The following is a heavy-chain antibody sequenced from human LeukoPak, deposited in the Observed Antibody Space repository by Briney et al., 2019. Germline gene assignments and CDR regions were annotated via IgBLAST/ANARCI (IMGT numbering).Heavy chain of an antibody. V-gene: IGHV3-30*02. CDR2: IRYDGSNK. Sequence: PGGSLRLSCAASGFTFSSYGMHWVRQAPGKGLEWVAFIRYDGSNKYHADSVKGRFTISRDNSKNMLYLQMNSLRAEDTAVYYCTRDEVGATTEFDSWGQGILVTVSS. D-gene: IGHD1-26*01. J-gene: IGHJ4*02. CDR1: GFTFSSYG. CDR3: TRDEVGATTEFDS.